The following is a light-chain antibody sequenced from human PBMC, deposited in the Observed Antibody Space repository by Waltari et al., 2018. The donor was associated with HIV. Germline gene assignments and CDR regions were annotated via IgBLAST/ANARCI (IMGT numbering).Light chain of an antibody. CDR3: HQSKSLPGT. CDR1: QSIGDN. CDR2: YAS. V-gene: IGKV6-21*01. Sequence: EIVLTQPPDFQSVTPKESVTITCRTSQSIGDNLHWSQQKPGQSPQLLIKYASQSFSGVPSRFSGSGSGTVFTLTINGLEAEDAATYYCHQSKSLPGTFGQGTKVEIK. J-gene: IGKJ1*01.